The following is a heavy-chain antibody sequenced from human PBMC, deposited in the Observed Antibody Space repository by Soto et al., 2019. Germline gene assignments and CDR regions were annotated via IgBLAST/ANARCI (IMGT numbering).Heavy chain of an antibody. V-gene: IGHV4-59*01. D-gene: IGHD3-16*01. CDR1: GCSISSYY. Sequence: QVQLQESGPGLVKPSETLSLTCTVSGCSISSYYWSCIRQPPGKGLEWIGYIYYSGSTNYNPSLKSRVPISVDTSKNQFSLKLSSVTAADTAVYYCARRYGGNFDYWGQGTLVTVSS. CDR3: ARRYGGNFDY. CDR2: IYYSGST. J-gene: IGHJ4*02.